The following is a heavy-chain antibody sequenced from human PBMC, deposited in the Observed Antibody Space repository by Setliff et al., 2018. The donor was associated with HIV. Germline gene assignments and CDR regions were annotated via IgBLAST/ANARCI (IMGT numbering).Heavy chain of an antibody. CDR2: INTSGRT. CDR3: ARGTIEY. J-gene: IGHJ4*02. CDR1: DGYINSGRFY. Sequence: ASETLSLTCSVFDGYINSGRFYWDWIRQPAGKALEWIGRINTSGRTNYNPSLRSRVTISVDTSSNQISLWLRSVTAADTAVYYCARGTIEYWGQGMLVTVSS. V-gene: IGHV4-61*02. D-gene: IGHD1-7*01.